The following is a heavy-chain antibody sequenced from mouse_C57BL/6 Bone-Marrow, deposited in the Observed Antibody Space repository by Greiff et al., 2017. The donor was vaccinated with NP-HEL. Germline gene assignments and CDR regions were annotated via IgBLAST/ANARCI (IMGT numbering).Heavy chain of an antibody. Sequence: VKLVESGAELVRPGASVKLSCKASGYTFTDYYINWVKQRPGQGLEWIARIYPGSGNTYYNEKFKGKATLTAEKSSSTAYMQLSSLTSEDSAVYFCARQLRLRERYYAMDYWGQGTSVTVSS. CDR3: ARQLRLRERYYAMDY. CDR1: GYTFTDYY. J-gene: IGHJ4*01. V-gene: IGHV1-76*01. D-gene: IGHD3-2*02. CDR2: IYPGSGNT.